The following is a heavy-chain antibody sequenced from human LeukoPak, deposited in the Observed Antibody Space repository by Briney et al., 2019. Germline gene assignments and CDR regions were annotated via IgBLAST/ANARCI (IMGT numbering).Heavy chain of an antibody. CDR3: ARGIVGATLDY. V-gene: IGHV3-48*02. J-gene: IGHJ4*02. D-gene: IGHD1-26*01. Sequence: SVKGRFTISRDNAKNSLYLQTNSLRDEDTAVYYCARGIVGATLDYWGQGTLVTVSS.